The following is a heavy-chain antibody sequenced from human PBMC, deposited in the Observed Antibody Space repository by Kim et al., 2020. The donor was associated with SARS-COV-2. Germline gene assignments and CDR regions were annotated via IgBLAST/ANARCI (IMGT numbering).Heavy chain of an antibody. J-gene: IGHJ4*02. CDR1: GGSFSGYY. V-gene: IGHV4-34*01. CDR2: INHSGST. CDR3: ARITFGGVARY. D-gene: IGHD3-16*01. Sequence: SETLSLTCAVYGGSFSGYYWSWIRQPPGKGLEWIGEINHSGSTNYNPSLKSRVTISVDTSKNQFSLKLSSVTAADTAVYYCARITFGGVARYWGQGTLVTVSS.